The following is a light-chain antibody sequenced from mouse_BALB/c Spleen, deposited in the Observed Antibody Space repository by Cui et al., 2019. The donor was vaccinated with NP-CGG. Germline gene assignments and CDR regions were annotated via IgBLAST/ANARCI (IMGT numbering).Light chain of an antibody. Sequence: QAVVTQESALTTSPGETVTLTCRSSTGAVTTSNYANWVQEKPDHLFTGLIGGTNNRAPGAPARFSGSLIGDKAALTITRAQTEDEAIYFCALWYSNHWVFGGGTKLTVL. CDR3: ALWYSNHWV. CDR1: TGAVTTSNY. J-gene: IGLJ1*01. V-gene: IGLV1*01. CDR2: GTN.